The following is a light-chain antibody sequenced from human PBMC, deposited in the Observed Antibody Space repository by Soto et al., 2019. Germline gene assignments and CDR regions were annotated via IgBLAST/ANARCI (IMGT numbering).Light chain of an antibody. Sequence: EVVLTQSPAALSVSPGERATLSCRASQSVSTNLAWYQQRPGQAPRLLIYGASARATGIPDRFSGSGAGTEFTLTISSLQSEDFAVYYCHQYNNWRTFGQGTRLEL. J-gene: IGKJ5*01. CDR3: HQYNNWRT. CDR2: GAS. CDR1: QSVSTN. V-gene: IGKV3-15*01.